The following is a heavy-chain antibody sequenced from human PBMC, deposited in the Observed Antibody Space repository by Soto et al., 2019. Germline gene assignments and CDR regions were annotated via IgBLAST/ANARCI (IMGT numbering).Heavy chain of an antibody. V-gene: IGHV3-30*19. J-gene: IGHJ4*02. CDR1: GFIFRSYV. Sequence: QVQLVESGGGVVQPGTSLRLSCVGSGFIFRSYVIHWVRQDPGKGLEWFALTSYDGSNTYYDDSVKGRFTISRDNSRNTVDLQMDSLRLEDTALYYCARWVTTRGLDVCGQGTLVSVSS. CDR2: TSYDGSNT. CDR3: ARWVTTRGLDV. D-gene: IGHD3-10*01.